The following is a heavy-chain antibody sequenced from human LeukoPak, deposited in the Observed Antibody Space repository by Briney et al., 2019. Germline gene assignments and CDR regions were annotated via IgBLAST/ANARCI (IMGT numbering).Heavy chain of an antibody. Sequence: GGSLRLSCAASGFTFKNYWMHRVRQAPGKGLVWVSRISTDGDTTTYADSVKGRFTVSRDNAKSTMYLEMNSLRAEDTAVYFCARFSVVVAAYDYWGQGNMVTVSS. D-gene: IGHD6-19*01. CDR3: ARFSVVVAAYDY. CDR2: ISTDGDTT. CDR1: GFTFKNYW. V-gene: IGHV3-74*03. J-gene: IGHJ4*02.